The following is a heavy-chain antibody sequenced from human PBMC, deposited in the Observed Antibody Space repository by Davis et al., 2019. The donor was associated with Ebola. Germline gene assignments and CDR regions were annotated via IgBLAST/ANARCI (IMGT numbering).Heavy chain of an antibody. CDR3: VRDSGYYSHDY. Sequence: PGGSLRLSCAASGLTFRNYWMHWVRQAPGKGLVWVARIDPDGTGTNYADSVKGRFTISRDNAKNTLSLQLNSLRVEDTAVYYCVRDSGYYSHDYWGHGTLVTVSS. D-gene: IGHD5-12*01. CDR2: IDPDGTGT. V-gene: IGHV3-74*01. J-gene: IGHJ4*01. CDR1: GLTFRNYW.